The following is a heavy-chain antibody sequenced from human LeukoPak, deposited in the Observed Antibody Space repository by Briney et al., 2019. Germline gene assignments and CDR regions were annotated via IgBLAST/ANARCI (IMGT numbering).Heavy chain of an antibody. J-gene: IGHJ4*02. CDR2: ISYDGTKK. CDR3: AKESHFYDILAGSDY. D-gene: IGHD3-9*01. V-gene: IGHV3-30*18. CDR1: GFTFSSYG. Sequence: GRSLRLSCAASGFTFSSYGVHWVRQAPGKGLEWVAVISYDGTKKYYADSVKGRFTISRDNSKNTLYLQMNSLRAEDTAAYYCAKESHFYDILAGSDYWGQGTLVTVSS.